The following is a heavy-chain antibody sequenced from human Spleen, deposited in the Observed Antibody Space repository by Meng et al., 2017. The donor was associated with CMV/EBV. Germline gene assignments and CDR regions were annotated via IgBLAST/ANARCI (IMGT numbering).Heavy chain of an antibody. CDR2: IKSKTDGGTT. Sequence: CAASGFTFSNAWMSWVRQAPGKGLEWVGRIKSKTDGGTTDYVAPVKGRFTISRDDSKNTLYLQMNSLKTEDTAVYYCTTFYSYGFNYWGQGTLVTVSS. D-gene: IGHD5-18*01. V-gene: IGHV3-15*01. J-gene: IGHJ4*02. CDR1: GFTFSNAW. CDR3: TTFYSYGFNY.